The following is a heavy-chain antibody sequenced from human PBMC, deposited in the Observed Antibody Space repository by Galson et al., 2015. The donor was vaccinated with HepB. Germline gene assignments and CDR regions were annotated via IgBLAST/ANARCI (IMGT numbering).Heavy chain of an antibody. V-gene: IGHV3-48*02. J-gene: IGHJ6*02. CDR3: ARDLTTMVRELTSYYYYYGMDV. CDR1: GFTFSSFG. CDR2: IGSSSGNI. D-gene: IGHD3-10*01. Sequence: SLRLSCAASGFTFSSFGMNWVRQAPGKGLEWISYIGSSSGNIHYADAVKGRFTVSRDNAQNSVFLQMNLLRDEDTAVYYCARDLTTMVRELTSYYYYYGMDVWGQGTTATVSS.